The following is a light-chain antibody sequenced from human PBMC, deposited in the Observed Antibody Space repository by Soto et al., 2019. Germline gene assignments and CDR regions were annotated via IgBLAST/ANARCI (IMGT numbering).Light chain of an antibody. Sequence: QSALTQPASVSGSPGQSITISCTGTSSDIGSYNYVSWYQQHPGKVPKLMIYDVSNRPSGVSNRFSGSKSRNTASLTISGLQAEDEADYYCSSYTRSATLVFGGGTKLTVL. CDR1: SSDIGSYNY. CDR2: DVS. V-gene: IGLV2-14*01. CDR3: SSYTRSATLV. J-gene: IGLJ3*02.